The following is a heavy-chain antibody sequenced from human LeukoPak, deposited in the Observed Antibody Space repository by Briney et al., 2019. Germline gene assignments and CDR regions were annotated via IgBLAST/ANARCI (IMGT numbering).Heavy chain of an antibody. CDR2: ICPDGSVV. CDR3: VRDLREADH. CDR1: GFTFSAYC. J-gene: IGHJ4*02. Sequence: PGGSLRLSCVASGFTFSAYCMHWVRQGPEKGLEWVSRICPDGSVVNHADSVKGRFITSRDNAKNTVFLQMNSLRVDDTAVYYCVRDLREADHWGLGTLVTVSS. V-gene: IGHV3-74*01. D-gene: IGHD3-10*01.